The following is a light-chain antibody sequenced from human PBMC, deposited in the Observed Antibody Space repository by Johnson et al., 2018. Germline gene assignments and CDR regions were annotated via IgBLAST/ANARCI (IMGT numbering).Light chain of an antibody. J-gene: IGLJ1*01. V-gene: IGLV1-51*02. CDR3: GTWGSSLSAGNV. CDR2: ENN. CDR1: SSNIGNNY. Sequence: QSVLTQPPSVSVAPGQKVTISCSGSSSNIGNNYVSWYQPLPGKAPKLLIYENNKRPSGIPDRFSGSKSGTSATLGITGLQTGDEADYYCGTWGSSLSAGNVFGTGTKVTVL.